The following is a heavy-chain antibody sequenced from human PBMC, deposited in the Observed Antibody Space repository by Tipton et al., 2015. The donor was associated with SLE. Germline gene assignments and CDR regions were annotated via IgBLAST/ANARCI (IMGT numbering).Heavy chain of an antibody. CDR1: GGSIRGYY. CDR3: ARDLTGLGFDY. J-gene: IGHJ4*02. V-gene: IGHV4-4*07. D-gene: IGHD1-20*01. Sequence: TLSLTCTVSGGSIRGYYWSWIRQPAGKGLEWIGRIYTSGSTNYNPSLKSRVTISVDTSKNQFSLKLSSVTAADTAVYYCARDLTGLGFDYWGQGTLVTDSS. CDR2: IYTSGST.